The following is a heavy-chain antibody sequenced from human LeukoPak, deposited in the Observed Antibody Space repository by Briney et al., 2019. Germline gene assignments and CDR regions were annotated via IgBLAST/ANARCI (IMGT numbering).Heavy chain of an antibody. CDR1: GGSISSYY. Sequence: ASETLSLTCTVSGGSISSYYWNWIRQPAGKGLEWIGYIYYSGSTNYNPSLKSRVTISVDTSKNQFSLKLSSVTAADTAVYYCAREAQGQLWALIDYWGQGTLVTVSS. CDR2: IYYSGST. J-gene: IGHJ4*02. D-gene: IGHD5-18*01. V-gene: IGHV4-59*01. CDR3: AREAQGQLWALIDY.